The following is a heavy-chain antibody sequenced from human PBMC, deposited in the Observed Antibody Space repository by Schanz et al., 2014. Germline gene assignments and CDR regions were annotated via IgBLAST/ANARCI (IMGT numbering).Heavy chain of an antibody. CDR3: AKVQTHTLYGGNSCFDY. CDR2: ISWNSGNI. V-gene: IGHV3-9*01. CDR1: GFSFSGFA. Sequence: VQLEESGGGVVQPGGSLRLSCVASGFSFSGFAVHWVRQAPGKGLEWVSGISWNSGNIAYADSVKGRFTISRDNAKNSLYLQMNSLRPEDTALYYCAKVQTHTLYGGNSCFDYWGQGTLVTVSS. D-gene: IGHD2-21*02. J-gene: IGHJ4*02.